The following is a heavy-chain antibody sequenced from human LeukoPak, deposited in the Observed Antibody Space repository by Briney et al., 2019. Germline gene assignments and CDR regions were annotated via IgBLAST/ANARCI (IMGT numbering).Heavy chain of an antibody. D-gene: IGHD1-26*01. CDR2: IWYDGSNK. J-gene: IGHJ4*02. V-gene: IGHV3-33*01. CDR1: GFTFSSYG. Sequence: GGSLRLSCAASGFTFSSYGMHWVRQAPGKGLEWVAVIWYDGSNKYYADSVKGRFTISRDNSKNTLYLQMNSLRAEDTAVYYCARARDSGSYFDYWGQGTLATVSS. CDR3: ARARDSGSYFDY.